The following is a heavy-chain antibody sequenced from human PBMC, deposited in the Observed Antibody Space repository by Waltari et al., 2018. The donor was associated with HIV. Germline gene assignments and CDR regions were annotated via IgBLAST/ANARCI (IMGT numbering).Heavy chain of an antibody. J-gene: IGHJ4*02. CDR1: GFTFRSSA. D-gene: IGHD3-3*01. Sequence: EVQLLESGGGLVQPGGSLRLSCAASGFTFRSSAMSWVRQAPGKGLEWVSAISGSGGSTHYADSVKGRFTISRDNSKSTLYLQMNSLRAEDTAVYYCAGFLEWSTPLDYFDYWGQGTLVTVSS. CDR2: ISGSGGST. V-gene: IGHV3-23*01. CDR3: AGFLEWSTPLDYFDY.